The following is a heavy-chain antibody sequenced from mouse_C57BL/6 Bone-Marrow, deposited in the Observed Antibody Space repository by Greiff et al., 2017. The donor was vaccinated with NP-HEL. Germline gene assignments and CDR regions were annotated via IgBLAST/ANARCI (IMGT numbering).Heavy chain of an antibody. CDR2: INPNNGGT. V-gene: IGHV1-18*01. CDR1: GYTFTDYN. CDR3: ARYYYGSSYPWYFDV. J-gene: IGHJ1*03. Sequence: EVQLQQSGPELVKPGASVKIPCKASGYTFTDYNMDWVKQSHGKSLEWIGDINPNNGGTIYNQKFKGKATLTVDKSSSTAYMELRSLTSEDTAFYYCARYYYGSSYPWYFDVWGTGTTVTVSS. D-gene: IGHD1-1*01.